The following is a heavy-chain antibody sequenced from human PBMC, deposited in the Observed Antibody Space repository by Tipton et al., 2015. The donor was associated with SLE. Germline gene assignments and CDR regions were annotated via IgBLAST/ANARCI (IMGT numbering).Heavy chain of an antibody. D-gene: IGHD6-19*01. CDR2: IWYDGSRI. CDR1: GFTFSDYG. J-gene: IGHJ4*02. V-gene: IGHV3-33*08. Sequence: SLRLSCSGSGFTFSDYGMYWVRQAPGKGLEWVAVIWYDGSRIFYADSVKGRFTISRDNSKNTLYLQMNSLRAEDTAVYYCARDLLGSGWYGFDYWGQGTLVTVSS. CDR3: ARDLLGSGWYGFDY.